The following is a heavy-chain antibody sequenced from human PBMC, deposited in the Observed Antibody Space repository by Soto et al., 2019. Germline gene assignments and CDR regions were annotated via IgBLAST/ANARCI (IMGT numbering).Heavy chain of an antibody. D-gene: IGHD3-10*01. CDR3: AKRSKGFGAYWYFDL. CDR1: GFTFSSYA. J-gene: IGHJ2*01. CDR2: ISGSGGST. V-gene: IGHV3-23*01. Sequence: EVQLLESGGGLVQPGGSLRLSCAASGFTFSSYAMSWVRQAPGKGLEWVSAISGSGGSTYYADSVKGRFTISRDNSKNTLYLQMNSLRAEDMAVYYCAKRSKGFGAYWYFDLWGRGTLVTVSS.